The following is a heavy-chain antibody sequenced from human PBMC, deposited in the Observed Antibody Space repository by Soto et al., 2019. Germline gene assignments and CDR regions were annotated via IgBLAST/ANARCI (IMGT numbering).Heavy chain of an antibody. Sequence: GGSLRLSCAASGFTFSSYSMNWVRQAPGKGLEWVSYISSSSSTIYYADSVKGRFTISRDNAKNSLYLQMNSLRDEDTAVYYCARFAWPTYYYDSSAPSGAFDIWGQGTMVTVSS. CDR1: GFTFSSYS. D-gene: IGHD3-22*01. V-gene: IGHV3-48*02. CDR3: ARFAWPTYYYDSSAPSGAFDI. CDR2: ISSSSSTI. J-gene: IGHJ3*02.